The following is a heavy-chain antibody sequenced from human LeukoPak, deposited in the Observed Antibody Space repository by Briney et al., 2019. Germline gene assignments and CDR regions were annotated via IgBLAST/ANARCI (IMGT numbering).Heavy chain of an antibody. CDR2: ISNDGTNS. D-gene: IGHD2-2*01. CDR1: GFTFSNYG. J-gene: IGHJ4*02. CDR3: ARNGLPYCTSTSCYHSDS. V-gene: IGHV3-30-3*01. Sequence: GGSLRLSCGVSGFTFSNYGMHWVRQAPGKGLEWVAVISNDGTNSHYGDSVQGRFTISRDNSNNTLFLQLNNLRPDDTAVYYCARNGLPYCTSTSCYHSDSWGQGTLVTVSS.